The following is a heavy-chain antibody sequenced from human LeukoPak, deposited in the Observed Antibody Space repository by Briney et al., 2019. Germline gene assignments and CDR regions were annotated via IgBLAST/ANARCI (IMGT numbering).Heavy chain of an antibody. D-gene: IGHD5-18*01. J-gene: IGHJ6*03. CDR3: ASLHSYGKYYYYYMDI. Sequence: SETLSLTCTVSGGSISSSSYYWGWIRQPPGKGLEWIGSIYYSGSTYYNPSLKSRVTISVDTSKNQFSLKLSSVTAADTAVYYCASLHSYGKYYYYYMDIWGKGTTVTVSS. CDR2: IYYSGST. V-gene: IGHV4-39*07. CDR1: GGSISSSSYY.